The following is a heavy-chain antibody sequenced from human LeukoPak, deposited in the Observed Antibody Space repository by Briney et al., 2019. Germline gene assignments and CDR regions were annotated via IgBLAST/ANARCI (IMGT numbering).Heavy chain of an antibody. V-gene: IGHV4-59*08. CDR1: GGSISSYY. D-gene: IGHD3-3*01. CDR2: IYYSGST. Sequence: SETLSLTCTVSGGSISSYYWSWIRQPPGKGLEWIGYIYYSGSTYYNPSLKSRVTISVDTSKNQFSLKLSSVTAADTAVYYCARGSLGYYDFWSGYYTDYYYGMDVWGQGTTVTVSS. J-gene: IGHJ6*02. CDR3: ARGSLGYYDFWSGYYTDYYYGMDV.